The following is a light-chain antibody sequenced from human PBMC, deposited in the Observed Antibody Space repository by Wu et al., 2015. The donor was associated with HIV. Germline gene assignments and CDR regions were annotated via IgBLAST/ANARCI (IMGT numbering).Light chain of an antibody. CDR3: QQYYNWPRS. Sequence: DIVLTQSPDTLSLSPGEGATLSCRASQTINSNYLAWYQQKPGQAPRLLIYGTSTTATGIPGRFSGGGSGTDFTLTISSLQSEDVAVYYCQQYYNWPRSFGQGTKLEIK. V-gene: IGKV3/OR2-268*02. CDR1: QTINSN. CDR2: GTS. J-gene: IGKJ2*03.